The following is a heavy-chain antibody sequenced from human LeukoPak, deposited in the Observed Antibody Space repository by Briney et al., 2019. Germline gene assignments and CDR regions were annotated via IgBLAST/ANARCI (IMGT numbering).Heavy chain of an antibody. V-gene: IGHV3-21*01. CDR3: ARGSPYYDSSGGLDY. D-gene: IGHD3-22*01. CDR1: GFSFGSYA. CDR2: ISSSSSYI. Sequence: PGGSLRLSCAASGFSFGSYAMSWVRQAPGKGLEWVSSISSSSSYIYYADSVKGRFTISRDNAKNSLYLQMNSLRAEDTAVYYCARGSPYYDSSGGLDYWGQGTLVTVSS. J-gene: IGHJ4*02.